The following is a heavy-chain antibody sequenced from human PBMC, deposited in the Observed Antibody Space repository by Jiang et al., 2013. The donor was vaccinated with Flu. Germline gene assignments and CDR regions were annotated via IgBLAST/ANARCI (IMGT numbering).Heavy chain of an antibody. D-gene: IGHD6-19*01. CDR2: INPNSGGT. Sequence: SGYTFTGYYMHWVRQAPGQGLEWMGRINPNSGGTNYAQKFQGRVTMTRDTSISTAYMELSRLRSDDTAVYYCAREGLDRAFDIWGQGTMVTVSS. CDR1: GYTFTGYY. CDR3: AREGLDRAFDI. J-gene: IGHJ3*02. V-gene: IGHV1-2*06.